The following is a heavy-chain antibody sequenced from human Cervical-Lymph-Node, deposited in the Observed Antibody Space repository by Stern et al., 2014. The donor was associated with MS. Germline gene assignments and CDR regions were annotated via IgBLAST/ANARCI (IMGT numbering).Heavy chain of an antibody. CDR1: GFTFSSYS. CDR3: ASTIGGYCSSTSCPGGY. D-gene: IGHD2-2*01. J-gene: IGHJ4*02. V-gene: IGHV3-21*01. Sequence: EVQLVESGGGLVKPGGSLRISCAASGFTFSSYSMNWVRQAPGKGLEWVSSISSSSSYIYYADSVKGRFTISRDNAKNSLYLQMNSLRAEDTAVYYCASTIGGYCSSTSCPGGYWGQGTLVTVSS. CDR2: ISSSSSYI.